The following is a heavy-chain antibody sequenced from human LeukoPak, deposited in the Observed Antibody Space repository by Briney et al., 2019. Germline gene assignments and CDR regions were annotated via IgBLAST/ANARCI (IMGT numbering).Heavy chain of an antibody. D-gene: IGHD6-19*01. J-gene: IGHJ4*02. Sequence: GVPLRLPCCPSVYTYKRYPKHWLPDAPEKALEYVSTFSSNGGSRYYADSVKGRFTISRVNCKNTLYLLISSLRAEDTDVYYCVKGSSGWYEGYFDYWGQGTLVTVSS. V-gene: IGHV3-64D*09. CDR2: FSSNGGSR. CDR1: VYTYKRYP. CDR3: VKGSSGWYEGYFDY.